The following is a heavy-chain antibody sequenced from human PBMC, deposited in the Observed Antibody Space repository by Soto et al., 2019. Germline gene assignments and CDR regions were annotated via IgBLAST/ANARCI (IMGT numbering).Heavy chain of an antibody. Sequence: QVQLQESGPGLVKPSETLSLTCTVSGGSISSYYWSWIRQPPGKGLEWIGYIYYSGSTNYNPSLTSRVTISVDTSKNQVSLKRSSGTAADTAVYYCARERSLTFGESYYYYYGMDVWGQGTTVTVSS. V-gene: IGHV4-59*01. CDR1: GGSISSYY. D-gene: IGHD3-16*01. J-gene: IGHJ6*02. CDR2: IYYSGST. CDR3: ARERSLTFGESYYYYYGMDV.